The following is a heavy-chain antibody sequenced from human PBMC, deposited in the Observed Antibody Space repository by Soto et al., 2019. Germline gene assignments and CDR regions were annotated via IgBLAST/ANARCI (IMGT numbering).Heavy chain of an antibody. CDR2: IYYSGRT. D-gene: IGHD2-21*02. V-gene: IGHV4-31*03. J-gene: IGHJ4*02. CDR1: GVSISSGGYY. CDR3: ASEIGGDSEYYFEF. Sequence: PWETLSLTCTVSGVSISSGGYYWSWMGQHPGKGLEWIGNIYYSGRTYYNPSLKSRVILSVDTSKNHFSLTLRSVTAADSAMYYCASEIGGDSEYYFEFWGQGALVTVSS.